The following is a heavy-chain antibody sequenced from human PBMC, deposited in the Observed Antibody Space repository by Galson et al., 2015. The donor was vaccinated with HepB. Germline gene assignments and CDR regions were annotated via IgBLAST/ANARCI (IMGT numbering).Heavy chain of an antibody. CDR2: ISDDGSKK. D-gene: IGHD3-10*01. V-gene: IGHV3-30*18. Sequence: SLRLSCAASGLNFSTCGMHWVRQAPGKGLEWVAVISDDGSKKYYADSEKGRFTISRENSKNTVYLQMNSLRAEDTAVYHCAKDTETLLVPTSVLDYWGQGTLVTVSS. J-gene: IGHJ4*02. CDR1: GLNFSTCG. CDR3: AKDTETLLVPTSVLDY.